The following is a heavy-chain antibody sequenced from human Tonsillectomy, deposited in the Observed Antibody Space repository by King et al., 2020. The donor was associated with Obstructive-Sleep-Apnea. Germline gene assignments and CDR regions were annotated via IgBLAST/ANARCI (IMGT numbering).Heavy chain of an antibody. CDR1: GFTVSSNY. D-gene: IGHD1-26*01. Sequence: VQLVESGGGVVQPGGSVRLSCAASGFTVSSNYMSWVRQAPGKGLEWVSVIYIGGGTYYADSVKGRFTISRDTSKNTLYLQINSLRAEDTAVYYCARVVGAIIYWGQGMLVTVSS. CDR3: ARVVGAIIY. J-gene: IGHJ4*02. CDR2: IYIGGGT. V-gene: IGHV3-66*01.